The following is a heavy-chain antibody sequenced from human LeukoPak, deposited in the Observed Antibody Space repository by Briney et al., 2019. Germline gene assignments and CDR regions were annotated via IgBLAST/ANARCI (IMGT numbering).Heavy chain of an antibody. CDR2: ISAYNGNT. D-gene: IGHD3-22*01. J-gene: IGHJ4*02. CDR1: GYTFTSYG. CDR3: ARGAPTYYYDSSGYQPFDY. V-gene: IGHV1-18*01. Sequence: ASVKVSCKASGYTFTSYGISWVRQAPGQGLEWMGWISAYNGNTNYAQKLQGRVTMTTDTSTSTAYMELRSLRSDDTAVYYCARGAPTYYYDSSGYQPFDYWGQGTLVTVSS.